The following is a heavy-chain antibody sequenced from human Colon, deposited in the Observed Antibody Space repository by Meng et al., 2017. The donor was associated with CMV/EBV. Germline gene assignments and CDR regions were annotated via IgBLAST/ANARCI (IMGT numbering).Heavy chain of an antibody. Sequence: CTGSGVSVNTDKYYWSWIRQAPGKGLEFIGYVYYSGATNYNPFFKSRVTISIDTSKNQFSLRLTSVTAADTAVYFCTRGNTALWDSDSWGQGTLVTVSS. V-gene: IGHV4-61*01. D-gene: IGHD3-10*01. CDR2: VYYSGAT. J-gene: IGHJ4*02. CDR1: GVSVNTDKYY. CDR3: TRGNTALWDSDS.